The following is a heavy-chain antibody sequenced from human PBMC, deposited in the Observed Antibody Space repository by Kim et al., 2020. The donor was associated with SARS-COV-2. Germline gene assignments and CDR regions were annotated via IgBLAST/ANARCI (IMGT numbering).Heavy chain of an antibody. D-gene: IGHD6-13*01. CDR2: IWCDGSNK. CDR1: GFTFSGSG. J-gene: IGHJ4*02. Sequence: GGSLRLSCAASGFTFSGSGMHWVRQAPGKGLEWVAVIWCDGSNKYYADSVKGRFTISRDNSKNTLYLQMNSLRAEDTAGYYCAREAAAFDYWGQGTLVTVSP. V-gene: IGHV3-33*01. CDR3: AREAAAFDY.